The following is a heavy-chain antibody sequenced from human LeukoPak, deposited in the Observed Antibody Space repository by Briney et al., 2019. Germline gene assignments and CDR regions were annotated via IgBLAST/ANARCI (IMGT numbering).Heavy chain of an antibody. CDR1: GFTFTNYS. CDR3: ARVSVAGSVIDAFDM. J-gene: IGHJ3*02. D-gene: IGHD6-19*01. V-gene: IGHV3-21*01. CDR2: ISGSSVYR. Sequence: GGSLRLSCAATGFTFTNYSIHWVRQAPGKGLEWVSCISGSSVYRYYADSVKGRFTISRDNAKNSLYLQMNSLRAEDTAVYYCARVSVAGSVIDAFDMWGQGTMVTLPS.